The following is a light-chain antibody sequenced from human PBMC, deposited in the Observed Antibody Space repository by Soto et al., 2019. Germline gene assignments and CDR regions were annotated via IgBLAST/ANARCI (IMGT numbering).Light chain of an antibody. J-gene: IGLJ1*01. V-gene: IGLV2-8*01. CDR3: CSYAGSNNV. CDR2: DVS. Sequence: QSVLTQPPSASGSPGQSVTISCTGTSSDVGGYNYVSWYQQHPGKAPKLMIYDVSRRPSGVPDRFSGSKSGNTASLTVSVLQAEDEADYYCCSYAGSNNVFGTGTKVTVL. CDR1: SSDVGGYNY.